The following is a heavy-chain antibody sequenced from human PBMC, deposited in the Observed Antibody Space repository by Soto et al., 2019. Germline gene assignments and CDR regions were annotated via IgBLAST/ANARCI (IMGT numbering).Heavy chain of an antibody. CDR1: GFTFSSYA. J-gene: IGHJ6*02. CDR3: AKAKAADSYFCMDV. V-gene: IGHV3-23*01. CDR2: ISGSGGSK. D-gene: IGHD6-13*01. Sequence: VGSLRLSCAASGFTFSSYAMSWVRQAPGKGLEWVSAISGSGGSKYYADSVKGRFTISRDNSKNTLYLQTNSLRAEATAVYYCAKAKAADSYFCMDVWGQGTTVTVSS.